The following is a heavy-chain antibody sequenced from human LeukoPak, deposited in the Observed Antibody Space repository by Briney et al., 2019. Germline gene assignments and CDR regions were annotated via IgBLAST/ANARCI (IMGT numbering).Heavy chain of an antibody. J-gene: IGHJ3*02. V-gene: IGHV4-39*07. CDR3: ARETFDIAPGAFDI. Sequence: SETLSLTCTVSGGSISNNNYYWGWIRQPPGKGLEWIGSIYYSGITYFNPSLKSRVTISVDTSKNQFSLKLSSVTAADTAVYYCARETFDIAPGAFDIWGQGTTVTVSS. CDR2: IYYSGIT. CDR1: GGSISNNNYY. D-gene: IGHD3-9*01.